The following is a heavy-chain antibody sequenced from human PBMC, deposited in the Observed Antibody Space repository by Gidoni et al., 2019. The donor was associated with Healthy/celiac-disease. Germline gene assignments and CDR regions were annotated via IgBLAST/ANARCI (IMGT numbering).Heavy chain of an antibody. CDR1: GDSVSSNSAT. D-gene: IGHD1-26*01. J-gene: IGHJ3*02. Sequence: QVQLQQSGPGLAKPSQTLSLTYSISGDSVSSNSATWNCIRQSPSTGREWLGRTYYRSKWYNDYAVSVKSRITIQPDTSKNPLSLQLNSVTPEDTAGYYCARDPRIVGATAHDAFDICGQGTMVTVSS. CDR3: ARDPRIVGATAHDAFDI. V-gene: IGHV6-1*01. CDR2: TYYRSKWYN.